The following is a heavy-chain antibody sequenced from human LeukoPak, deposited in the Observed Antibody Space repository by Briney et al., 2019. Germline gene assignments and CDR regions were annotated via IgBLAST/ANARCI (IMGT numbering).Heavy chain of an antibody. CDR2: ISNSGGNT. D-gene: IGHD1-26*01. J-gene: IGHJ5*01. Sequence: GGSLRLSCAASGFTFTTYAMTWVRQAPGKGLEWVSAISNSGGNTYYADSVKGRFTISRDNSKNTLYLQMNSLRAEDTAVYYCARGSRVGTTRGCDSWGQGTLVTVSS. V-gene: IGHV3-23*01. CDR1: GFTFTTYA. CDR3: ARGSRVGTTRGCDS.